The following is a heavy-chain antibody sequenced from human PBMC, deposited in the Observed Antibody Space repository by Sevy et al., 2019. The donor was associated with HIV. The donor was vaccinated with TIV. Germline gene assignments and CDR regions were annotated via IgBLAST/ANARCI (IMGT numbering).Heavy chain of an antibody. Sequence: GGSLRLSCAASGLRFNYHNMNWVRQAPGKGLEWISYISNSGSTTYLADSVRGRFTISRDNAKNSLFLEMDNLTDEDKAGKYFAGERKRGPQNIPLDSWGRGIQVTVSS. J-gene: IGHJ4*02. CDR2: ISNSGSTT. CDR1: GLRFNYHN. D-gene: IGHD1-1*01. V-gene: IGHV3-48*02. CDR3: AGERKRGPQNIPLDS.